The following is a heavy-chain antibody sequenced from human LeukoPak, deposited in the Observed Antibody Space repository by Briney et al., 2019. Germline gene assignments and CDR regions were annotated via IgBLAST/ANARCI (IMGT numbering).Heavy chain of an antibody. J-gene: IGHJ4*02. D-gene: IGHD3-22*01. Sequence: SVKVSCKVSGYTLTELSMHWVRQAPGKGLEWVGGFDPEDGETIYAQKFQGRVTMTEDTSTDTAYMELSSLRSEDTAVYYCATKFADSSGEADYWGQGTLVTVSS. CDR3: ATKFADSSGEADY. V-gene: IGHV1-24*01. CDR1: GYTLTELS. CDR2: FDPEDGET.